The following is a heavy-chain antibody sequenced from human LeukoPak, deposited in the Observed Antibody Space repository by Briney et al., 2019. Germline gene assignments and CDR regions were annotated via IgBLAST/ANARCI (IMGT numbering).Heavy chain of an antibody. Sequence: SETLSLTCAVYGGSFSGYYWSWIRQPPGKGLEWIGEINHSGSTNYNPSLKSRVTISVDTSKNQFSLKLRSVTAADTAVYYCARVPGYDFWSGYRQYYDAFDIWGQGTMVTVSS. V-gene: IGHV4-34*01. CDR1: GGSFSGYY. D-gene: IGHD3-3*01. CDR3: ARVPGYDFWSGYRQYYDAFDI. J-gene: IGHJ3*02. CDR2: INHSGST.